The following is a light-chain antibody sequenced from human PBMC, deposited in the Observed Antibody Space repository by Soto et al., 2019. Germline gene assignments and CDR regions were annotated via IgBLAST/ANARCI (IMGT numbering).Light chain of an antibody. Sequence: AIQITQSPSSLSASVGDRFTITCRASQSIRNALGWYQQKPGKAPKLLIYGASSLESGVPSRFSGSGSGTDFTLTISSLQPEDFATYYCIQDYNYPWTFGQGTKVEIK. V-gene: IGKV1-6*01. CDR2: GAS. CDR3: IQDYNYPWT. J-gene: IGKJ1*01. CDR1: QSIRNA.